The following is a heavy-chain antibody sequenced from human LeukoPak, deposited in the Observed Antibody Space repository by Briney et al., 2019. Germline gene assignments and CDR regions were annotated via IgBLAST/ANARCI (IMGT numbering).Heavy chain of an antibody. CDR2: INHSGST. Sequence: SETLSLTCAVYGGSFSPYYWSWIRQPPGKGLEWIGEINHSGSTNYNPSLKSRVTISVDTSKNQFSLRLSAVTAADTAVYYCARGGFYCGGDCYVDYWGQGTLVTVSS. D-gene: IGHD2-21*02. CDR1: GGSFSPYY. V-gene: IGHV4-34*01. J-gene: IGHJ4*02. CDR3: ARGGFYCGGDCYVDY.